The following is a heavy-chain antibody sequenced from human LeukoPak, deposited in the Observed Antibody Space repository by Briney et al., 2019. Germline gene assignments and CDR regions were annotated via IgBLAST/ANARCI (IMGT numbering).Heavy chain of an antibody. CDR2: IIPILGIA. J-gene: IGHJ4*02. Sequence: SVTVSCKASGGTFSSYAISWVRQAPGQGLEWMGRIIPILGIANYAQKFQGRVTITADKSTSTAYMELSSLRSEDTAVYYCAYYYGSGNQDYWGQGTLVTVSS. CDR1: GGTFSSYA. V-gene: IGHV1-69*04. CDR3: AYYYGSGNQDY. D-gene: IGHD3-10*01.